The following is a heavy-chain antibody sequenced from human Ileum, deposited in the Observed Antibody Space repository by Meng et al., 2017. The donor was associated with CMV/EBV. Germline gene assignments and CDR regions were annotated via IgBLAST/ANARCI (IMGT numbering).Heavy chain of an antibody. CDR3: ATPPARMLDY. V-gene: IGHV3-7*03. Sequence: GGALRLSCVASGFTLSTYWMTWVRQVPGKGLEWVANINQDGRIKQYVGSVEGRFTISRDNAKNSLFLQMNILRAEDTAIYYCATPPARMLDYWGQGELVTVSS. CDR1: GFTLSTYW. J-gene: IGHJ4*02. D-gene: IGHD1-14*01. CDR2: INQDGRIK.